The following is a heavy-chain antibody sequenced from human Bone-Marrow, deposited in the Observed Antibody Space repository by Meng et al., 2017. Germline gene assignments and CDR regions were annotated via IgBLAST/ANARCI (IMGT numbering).Heavy chain of an antibody. CDR2: ISSSSAYI. CDR3: ARDYYYGLLY. J-gene: IGHJ4*02. V-gene: IGHV3-21*01. CDR1: GFFSSTYT. D-gene: IGHD3-10*01. Sequence: GESLKISCEASGFFSSTYTMNWVRQAPGKGLEWVSSISSSSAYIYYADSVKRRFTISRDNAKNSLYLQMDSLRAEDTALYYCARDYYYGLLYWGQGTVVTVSS.